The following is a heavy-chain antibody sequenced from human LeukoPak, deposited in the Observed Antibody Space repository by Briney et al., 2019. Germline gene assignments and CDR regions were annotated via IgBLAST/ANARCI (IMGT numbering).Heavy chain of an antibody. Sequence: SETLSLTCSVSGGSIASGDYYWTWIRQPPGKGPEWIGYIYNSGNTYYNPSLKSRVSISADTSENEFSLKLSSVSAADTAVYYCARGSRGTVVAAASAFDIWGQGTFLTVSS. V-gene: IGHV4-30-4*01. J-gene: IGHJ3*02. D-gene: IGHD3-16*01. CDR3: ARGSRGTVVAAASAFDI. CDR2: IYNSGNT. CDR1: GGSIASGDYY.